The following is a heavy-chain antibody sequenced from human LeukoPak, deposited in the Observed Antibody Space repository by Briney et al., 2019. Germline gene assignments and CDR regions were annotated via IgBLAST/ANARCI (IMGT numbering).Heavy chain of an antibody. J-gene: IGHJ3*02. Sequence: PGGSPRLSCAASGFTFSSYAMSWVRQAPGKGLEWVSAISGSGGITYYADSVKGRFTISRDNSKNTLYLQMNSLRAEDTAVYYCAKADHYYYDSSGYYVSGAFDIWGQGTMVTVPS. CDR1: GFTFSSYA. V-gene: IGHV3-23*01. CDR2: ISGSGGIT. CDR3: AKADHYYYDSSGYYVSGAFDI. D-gene: IGHD3-22*01.